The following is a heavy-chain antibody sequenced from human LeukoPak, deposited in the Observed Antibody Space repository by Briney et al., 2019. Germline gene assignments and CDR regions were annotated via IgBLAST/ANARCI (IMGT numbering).Heavy chain of an antibody. CDR1: GFTFSGYW. CDR3: ATGYCTSTTCYRSRFDY. V-gene: IGHV3-7*01. CDR2: IKPDGSEK. D-gene: IGHD2-2*01. Sequence: PGGSLRLSCAASGFTFSGYWVTWVRQAPGKGLEWVANIKPDGSEKYYVDSVKGRFTISRDNAKNSLYLQINSLRAEDTAVFYCATGYCTSTTCYRSRFDYWGQGTLVTVSS. J-gene: IGHJ4*02.